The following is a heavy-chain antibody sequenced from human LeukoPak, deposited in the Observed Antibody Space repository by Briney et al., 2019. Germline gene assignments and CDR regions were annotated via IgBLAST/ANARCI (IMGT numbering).Heavy chain of an antibody. CDR3: ARDAEWLVSNWFDP. J-gene: IGHJ5*02. D-gene: IGHD6-19*01. V-gene: IGHV3-11*04. CDR2: ISSSGSTI. Sequence: GGSLRLSCAASGFTFSDYYMSWIRQAPGKGLEWVSYISSSGSTIYYADSVKGRFTISRDNAKNSLYLQMNSLRAEDTVVYYCARDAEWLVSNWFDPWGQGTLVTVSS. CDR1: GFTFSDYY.